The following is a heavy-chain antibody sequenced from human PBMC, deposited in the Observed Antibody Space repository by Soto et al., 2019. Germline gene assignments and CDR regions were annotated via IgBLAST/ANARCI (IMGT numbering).Heavy chain of an antibody. CDR1: GFTFSDYY. D-gene: IGHD5-12*01. V-gene: IGHV3-11*05. Sequence: QVQLVESGGGLVKPGGSLRLSCAASGFTFSDYYMSWILQAPGKGLEWVSYISSSSSYTNYADSVKGRFTISRDNAKNSRYLQMNSLRAEDTAVFYCARSYVGYSGSDYWGQGTLVTVSS. CDR2: ISSSSSYT. CDR3: ARSYVGYSGSDY. J-gene: IGHJ4*02.